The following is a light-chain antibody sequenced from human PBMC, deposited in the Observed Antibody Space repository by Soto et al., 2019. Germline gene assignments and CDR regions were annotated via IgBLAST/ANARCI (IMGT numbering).Light chain of an antibody. CDR1: QNFGSTY. Sequence: EVVLTQSPDTLSLSPGERATLSCRASQNFGSTYLAWYQQKRGQAPRFLIYGASTRATGIPDRFSGSGSGTAFTLTISRLVPEDFVLDFYQQYDRSPTTFGQGTKVEIK. J-gene: IGKJ1*01. CDR3: QQYDRSPTT. CDR2: GAS. V-gene: IGKV3-20*01.